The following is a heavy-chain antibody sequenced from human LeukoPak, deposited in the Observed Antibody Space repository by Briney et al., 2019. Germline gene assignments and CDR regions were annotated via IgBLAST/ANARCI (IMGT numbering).Heavy chain of an antibody. CDR3: AKDQYYYDSSGYYYWYYIDY. J-gene: IGHJ4*01. V-gene: IGHV3-23*01. CDR1: GFTFSSYA. D-gene: IGHD3-22*01. CDR2: ISGSGGST. Sequence: AGSLRLSCAASGFTFSSYAMSWVRQAPGKGLEWVSAISGSGGSTYYADSVKGRFTISRDNSKNTLYLQMNSLRAEDTAVYYCAKDQYYYDSSGYYYWYYIDYWGQGTLVTVSS.